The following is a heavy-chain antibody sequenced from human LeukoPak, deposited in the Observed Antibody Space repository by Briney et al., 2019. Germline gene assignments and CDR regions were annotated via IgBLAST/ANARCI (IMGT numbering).Heavy chain of an antibody. V-gene: IGHV3-30-3*01. D-gene: IGHD4-23*01. CDR2: ISYDGSNK. CDR1: GFTFSSYA. CDR3: ARGPGLRWYYFDY. J-gene: IGHJ4*02. Sequence: SGGSLRLSCAASGFTFSSYAMHWVRQAPGKGLEWVAVISYDGSNKYYADSVKGRFTISRDNSKNTLYLQMNSLRAEDTAVYYCARGPGLRWYYFDYWGQGTLVTVSS.